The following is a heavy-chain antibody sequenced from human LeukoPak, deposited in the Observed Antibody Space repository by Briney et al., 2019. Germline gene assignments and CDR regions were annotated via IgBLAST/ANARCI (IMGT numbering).Heavy chain of an antibody. CDR1: GYRLRNHG. CDR2: IGADSGDT. CDR3: ARGSSPYNWYFDL. V-gene: IGHV1-18*01. D-gene: IGHD4-11*01. Sequence: ASVKVSCKASGYRLRNHGISWVRQAPGQGLEGMGWIGADSGDTHGDAHYAEKLQGRVTMTTDTSTDTAYMDLRSLTSDDTAVYYCARGSSPYNWYFDLWGRGTLVTVSS. J-gene: IGHJ2*01.